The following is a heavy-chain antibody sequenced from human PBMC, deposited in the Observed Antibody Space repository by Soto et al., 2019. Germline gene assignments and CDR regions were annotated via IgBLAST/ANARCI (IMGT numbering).Heavy chain of an antibody. CDR1: GFTFDDYT. J-gene: IGHJ6*02. D-gene: IGHD3-22*01. Sequence: PGGSLRLSCAASGFTFDDYTMHWVRQAPGKGLEWVSLISWDGGSTYYADSVKGRFTISRDNSKNSLYLQMNSLRTEDTALYYCAKDFLYYLTTPYYYGMDVWGQGTTVTVSS. CDR2: ISWDGGST. V-gene: IGHV3-43*01. CDR3: AKDFLYYLTTPYYYGMDV.